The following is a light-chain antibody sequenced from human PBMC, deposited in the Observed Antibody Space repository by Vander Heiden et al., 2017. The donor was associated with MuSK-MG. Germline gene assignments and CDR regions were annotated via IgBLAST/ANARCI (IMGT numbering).Light chain of an antibody. J-gene: IGKJ4*01. CDR2: KAS. CDR1: QSISSW. CDR3: QQYNSYSPLT. Sequence: DLQMTQSPSTLSASVGDRVTITCRASQSISSWLAWYQQNPGTAPKLLSYKASSLESVVPSMFSGSGYGTEFTLTISSLQPDDFASYYCQQYNSYSPLTFGGGTKVEIK. V-gene: IGKV1-5*03.